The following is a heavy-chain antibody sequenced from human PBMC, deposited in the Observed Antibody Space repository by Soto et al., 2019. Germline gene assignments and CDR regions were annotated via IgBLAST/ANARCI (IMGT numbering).Heavy chain of an antibody. Sequence: SETLSLTCAVYGGSFSGYYWSWIRQPPGKGLEWIGEINHSGSTNYNPSLKSRVPISVDTSKNQFSLKLSSVTAADTAVYYCARVVRIAASSDSSGYYYLDYWGQGTLVTVSS. J-gene: IGHJ4*02. V-gene: IGHV4-34*01. CDR1: GGSFSGYY. CDR2: INHSGST. CDR3: ARVVRIAASSDSSGYYYLDY. D-gene: IGHD3-22*01.